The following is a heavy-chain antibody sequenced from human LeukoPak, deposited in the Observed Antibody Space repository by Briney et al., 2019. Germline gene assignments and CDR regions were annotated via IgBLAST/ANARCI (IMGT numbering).Heavy chain of an antibody. V-gene: IGHV3-7*01. CDR2: IKEDGSEI. J-gene: IGHJ6*02. D-gene: IGHD3-22*01. Sequence: GGSLRLSCAASGFIFNNYWMTWVRQTPGKGLEFVANIKEDGSEIFYLDSVKGRFTISRDNSKNTLYLQMNSLRAEDTAVYYCARERYDDSSDHYYYYGMDVWGQGTTVTVSS. CDR1: GFIFNNYW. CDR3: ARERYDDSSDHYYYYGMDV.